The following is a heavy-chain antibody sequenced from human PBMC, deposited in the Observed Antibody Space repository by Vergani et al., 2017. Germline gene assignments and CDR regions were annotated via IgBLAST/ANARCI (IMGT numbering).Heavy chain of an antibody. J-gene: IGHJ4*02. Sequence: QVQLVESVGGVVQPGGSLRLSCGASGFTFSNSGMHWVRQAPGKGLEWVTFIRYDGSNTYYADSVKGRFTISRDNSKNTLFLQMNSLRPEDTAVYYCARDTVTGSRYFDYWGQGTLVTVSS. V-gene: IGHV3-30*02. CDR2: IRYDGSNT. D-gene: IGHD6-19*01. CDR3: ARDTVTGSRYFDY. CDR1: GFTFSNSG.